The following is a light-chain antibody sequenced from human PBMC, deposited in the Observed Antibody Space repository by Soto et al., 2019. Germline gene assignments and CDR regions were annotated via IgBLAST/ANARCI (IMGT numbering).Light chain of an antibody. CDR2: SNN. V-gene: IGLV1-47*02. CDR1: SSNIGGTNY. Sequence: QAVVTQPHSASGTPGQKVFISCSGSSSNIGGTNYAYWYQQLPGAAPKLLMHSNNLRPSGVPERISGSKFGTAASLAISGLRSEDEAVYYCASWDDRLGAVIFGGWTKLTVL. J-gene: IGLJ2*01. CDR3: ASWDDRLGAVI.